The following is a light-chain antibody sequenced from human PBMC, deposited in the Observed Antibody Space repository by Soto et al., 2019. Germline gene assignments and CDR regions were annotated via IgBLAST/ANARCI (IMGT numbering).Light chain of an antibody. J-gene: IGKJ4*01. V-gene: IGKV1-9*01. CDR3: QQLNSYPRLFN. CDR1: QGLGSY. Sequence: DGQLTQSPSFLSASVGDRVTITCRAIQGLGSYLAWCQQKPGKAPKLLIYAASNLQSGVSSRFIGRGSGKEFTLTISSLQPEDLATYYCQQLNSYPRLFNFGGGTKVEIK. CDR2: AAS.